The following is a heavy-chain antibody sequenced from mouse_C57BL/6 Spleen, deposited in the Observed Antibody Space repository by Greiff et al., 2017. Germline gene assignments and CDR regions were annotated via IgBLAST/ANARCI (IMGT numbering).Heavy chain of an antibody. CDR2: IHPNSGST. CDR1: GYTFTSYW. V-gene: IGHV1-64*01. D-gene: IGHD3-2*02. Sequence: VQLQQSGAELVKPGASVKLSCKASGYTFTSYWMHWVKQRPGQGLEWIGMIHPNSGSTNYNEKFKSKATLTVDKSSSTAYMQLSSLTSEDSAVYYCARETAQGAMDYWGQGTSVTVSS. J-gene: IGHJ4*01. CDR3: ARETAQGAMDY.